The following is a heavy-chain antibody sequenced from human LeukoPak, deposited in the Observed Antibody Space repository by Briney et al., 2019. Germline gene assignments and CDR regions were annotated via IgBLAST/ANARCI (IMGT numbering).Heavy chain of an antibody. Sequence: PSGTLSLTCAVTGGSIFSSNWWSWVRQAPGKGLEWIAEIYHSGSTNYNPSLKSRVTISIDKSKNQFSLMLRSVTAADTAVYYCARDQGSIILGYFDYWGQGTLVTVSS. CDR1: GGSIFSSNW. CDR2: IYHSGST. J-gene: IGHJ4*02. V-gene: IGHV4-4*02. CDR3: ARDQGSIILGYFDY. D-gene: IGHD1-14*01.